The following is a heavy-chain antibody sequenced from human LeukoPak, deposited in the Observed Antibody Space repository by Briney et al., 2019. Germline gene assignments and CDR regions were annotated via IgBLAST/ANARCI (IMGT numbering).Heavy chain of an antibody. V-gene: IGHV3-15*01. CDR2: IKSKTDGGTT. CDR1: GFTFSNAW. D-gene: IGHD6-13*01. J-gene: IGHJ6*04. Sequence: GGSLRLSCAASGFTFSNAWMSWVRQAPGKGLEWVGRIKSKTDGGTTDYAAPVKGRFTISRDDSKNTLYLQMNSLKTEDTAVYYCTTDYDSSSWYDCYGMDVWGKGTTVTVSS. CDR3: TTDYDSSSWYDCYGMDV.